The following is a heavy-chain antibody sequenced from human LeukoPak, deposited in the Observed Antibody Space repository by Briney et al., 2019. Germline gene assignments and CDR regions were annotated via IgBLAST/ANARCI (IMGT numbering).Heavy chain of an antibody. CDR1: GFTFSSYS. D-gene: IGHD6-6*01. V-gene: IGHV3-74*01. CDR3: ARDGYSSSFYFDY. J-gene: IGHJ4*02. CDR2: INSDGSRT. Sequence: GGSLRLSCAASGFTFSSYSMNWVRQAPGKGLEWVSRINSDGSRTTYADSVKGRFTISRDNAKNTLYLQMNSLRAEDTAVYYCARDGYSSSFYFDYWGKGTLVTVSS.